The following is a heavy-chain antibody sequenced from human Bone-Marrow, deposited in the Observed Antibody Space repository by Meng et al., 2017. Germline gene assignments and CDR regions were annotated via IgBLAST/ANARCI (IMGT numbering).Heavy chain of an antibody. J-gene: IGHJ4*02. D-gene: IGHD3-22*01. CDR2: IYHSGST. CDR3: ARSKGNYDSSGYYLY. Sequence: SETLSLTCTVSGYSISSGYYWGWIRQPPGKGLGWIGSIYHSGSTYYNPSLKSRVTISGDTSKNQFSLKLSSVTAADTAVYYCARSKGNYDSSGYYLYWGQGTLVTVSS. CDR1: GYSISSGYY. V-gene: IGHV4-38-2*02.